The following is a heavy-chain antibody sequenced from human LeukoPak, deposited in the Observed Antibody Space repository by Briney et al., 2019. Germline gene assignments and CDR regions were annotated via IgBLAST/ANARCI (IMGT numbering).Heavy chain of an antibody. CDR1: GYFISSGYY. D-gene: IGHD1-26*01. CDR2: IYHSGST. Sequence: PSETLSLTCTVSGYFISSGYYWGWIRQPPGKGLEWIGSIYHSGSTHYNPSLKSRVTISVDTSKNQFSLKLNSVTAADTAFYYCARYIVSYPHDAFDIWGQGTMVTVSS. V-gene: IGHV4-38-2*02. J-gene: IGHJ3*02. CDR3: ARYIVSYPHDAFDI.